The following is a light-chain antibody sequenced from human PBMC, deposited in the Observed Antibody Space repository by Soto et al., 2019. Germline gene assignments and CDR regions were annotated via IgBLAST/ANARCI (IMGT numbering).Light chain of an antibody. CDR3: QQGHNFPFT. J-gene: IGKJ3*01. V-gene: IGKV1-12*01. CDR1: RNISSW. Sequence: DIPMTQSPSYVSASVGDRVTVACGASRNISSWLAWYQVRPGKAPNLLIYGASTLQSGAPSRFSGSGSGTDFTLTIVNLQPEDFATYYCQQGHNFPFTFGPGTKIDIK. CDR2: GAS.